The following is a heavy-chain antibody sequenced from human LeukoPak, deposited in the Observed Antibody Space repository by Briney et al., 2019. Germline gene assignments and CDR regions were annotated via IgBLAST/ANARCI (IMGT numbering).Heavy chain of an antibody. CDR2: IYHSGST. CDR3: ARYSSSVWFDP. V-gene: IGHV4-30-2*01. CDR1: GVSISSGGYY. J-gene: IGHJ5*02. Sequence: SETLSLTCTVSGVSISSGGYYWSWIRQPPGKGLEWIGYIYHSGSTYYNPSLKSRVTISVDRSKNQFSLKLSSVTAADTAVYYCARYSSSVWFDPWGQGTLVTVSS. D-gene: IGHD6-6*01.